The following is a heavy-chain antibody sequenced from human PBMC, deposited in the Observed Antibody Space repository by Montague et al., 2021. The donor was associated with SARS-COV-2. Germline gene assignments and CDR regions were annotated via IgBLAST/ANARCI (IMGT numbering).Heavy chain of an antibody. V-gene: IGHV2-70*04. J-gene: IGHJ4*02. CDR3: ARSYYDILTAYYTPFDY. D-gene: IGHD3-9*01. CDR1: GFSLSTSGMR. Sequence: PALVKPTQTLTLTCTFPGFSLSTSGMRASWIRPPPGKALEWLARIDWDXDKSYSTSLKTRLTISEDTSKNQVVLTMTNMDPVDTATYYCARSYYDILTAYYTPFDYWGQGTLVTVSS. CDR2: IDWDXDK.